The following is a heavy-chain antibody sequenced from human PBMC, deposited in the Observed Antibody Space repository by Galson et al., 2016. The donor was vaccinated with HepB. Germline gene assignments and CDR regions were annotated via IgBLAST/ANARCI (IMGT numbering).Heavy chain of an antibody. D-gene: IGHD6-13*01. CDR3: ARNGRVSPSLEAGTGAFDI. V-gene: IGHV5-51*01. CDR1: GYNFRNYW. J-gene: IGHJ3*02. Sequence: QSGAEVKKPGESLKISCQTSGYNFRNYWIAWVRQMPGKGLEWTGIIYPGDSDTRYSPSFQGQVTISADKSLSTAYLQWSSLKASDTAMYYCARNGRVSPSLEAGTGAFDIWGQGTMVTVSS. CDR2: IYPGDSDT.